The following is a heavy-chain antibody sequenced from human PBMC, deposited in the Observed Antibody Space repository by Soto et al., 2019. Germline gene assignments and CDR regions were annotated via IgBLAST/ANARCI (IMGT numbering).Heavy chain of an antibody. D-gene: IGHD2-15*01. CDR2: IWYDGSNK. V-gene: IGHV3-33*01. J-gene: IGHJ5*02. CDR1: GFTFSSYG. CDR3: ARGYDCSGGSCYSNGFDP. Sequence: GGSLRLSCAASGFTFSSYGMHRVRQAPGKGLEWVAVIWYDGSNKYYADSVKGRFTVSRDNSKNTLYLQMNSLRAEDTAVYYCARGYDCSGGSCYSNGFDPWGHGTLGTLSS.